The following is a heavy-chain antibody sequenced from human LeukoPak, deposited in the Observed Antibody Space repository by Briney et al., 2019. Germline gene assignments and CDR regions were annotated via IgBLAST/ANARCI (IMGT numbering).Heavy chain of an antibody. CDR2: IVVGSGNT. V-gene: IGHV1-58*02. CDR3: AIELRQLVNWFDP. J-gene: IGHJ5*02. D-gene: IGHD6-6*01. Sequence: ASVKVSCKASGFTFTSSAMQWVRQARGQRLEWIGWIVVGSGNTNYAQKFQERVTITRDMSTSTAYMELSSLRSEDTAVYYCAIELRQLVNWFDPWGQGTLVTVSS. CDR1: GFTFTSSA.